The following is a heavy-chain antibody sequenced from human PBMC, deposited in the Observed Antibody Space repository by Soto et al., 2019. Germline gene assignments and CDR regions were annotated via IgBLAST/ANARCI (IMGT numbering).Heavy chain of an antibody. Sequence: PSETLSLTCAVSGYSISSGYYWGWIRQPPGKGLEWIGSTYHSGSTYYNPSLKSRVTISVDTSKNQFSLKLSSVTAADTAVYYCARDCTSTTCYLYYYGMDVWGQGTTVTVSS. V-gene: IGHV4-38-2*01. CDR1: GYSISSGYY. J-gene: IGHJ6*02. CDR3: ARDCTSTTCYLYYYGMDV. D-gene: IGHD2-2*01. CDR2: TYHSGST.